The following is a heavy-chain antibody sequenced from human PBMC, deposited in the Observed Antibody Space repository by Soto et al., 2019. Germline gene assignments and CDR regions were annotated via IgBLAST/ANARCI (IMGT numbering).Heavy chain of an antibody. CDR2: FDPEDGET. CDR1: GYTLTELS. V-gene: IGHV1-24*01. J-gene: IGHJ4*02. CDR3: ASGKYCTNGVCYTWPYYFDY. D-gene: IGHD2-8*01. Sequence: GASVKVSCKVSGYTLTELSMHWVRQAPGKGLEWMGGFDPEDGETIYAQKFQGRVTMTEDTSTDTVYMELSSLRSEDTAVYYCASGKYCTNGVCYTWPYYFDYWGQGTLVTVSS.